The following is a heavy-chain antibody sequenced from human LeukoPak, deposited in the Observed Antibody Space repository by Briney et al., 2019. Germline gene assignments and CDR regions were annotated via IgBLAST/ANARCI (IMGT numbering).Heavy chain of an antibody. V-gene: IGHV3-33*01. Sequence: GGSLRLSCAASGFSFSNHGMHWVRQAPGKRLEWVAVIWDDGNNKRYANSVNGRFTISRDNSENTLYLQMNGLTAEDTAMYYCARDSYQDYYGWFDPWGQGTLVIVSS. CDR2: IWDDGNNK. D-gene: IGHD3-10*01. CDR1: GFSFSNHG. J-gene: IGHJ5*02. CDR3: ARDSYQDYYGWFDP.